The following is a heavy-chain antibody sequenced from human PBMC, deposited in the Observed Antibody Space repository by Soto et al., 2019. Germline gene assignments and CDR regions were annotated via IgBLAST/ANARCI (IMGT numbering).Heavy chain of an antibody. J-gene: IGHJ4*02. CDR1: GFTLSDHY. CDR3: AKRDVPHSTSNAYFYDH. CDR2: SRDKAQGYSI. V-gene: IGHV3-72*01. Sequence: EVQLVESGGGLVQPGGSLRLSCAGSGFTLSDHYIDWVRQAPGKGLEWVGRSRDKAQGYSITYAASVKGRFTTSRDESKNSVYLQMNSLKTEDTAVYFCAKRDVPHSTSNAYFYDHWGRGVLVTVSS. D-gene: IGHD2-21*02.